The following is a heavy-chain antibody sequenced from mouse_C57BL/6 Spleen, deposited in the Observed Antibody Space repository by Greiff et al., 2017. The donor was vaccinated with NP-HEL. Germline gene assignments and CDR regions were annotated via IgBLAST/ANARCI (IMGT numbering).Heavy chain of an antibody. Sequence: VKLQESGAELVRPGASVTLSCKASGYTFTDYEMHWVKQTPVHGLEWIGAIDPETGGTAYNQKFKGKAILTADKSSSTAYMELRSLTSEDSAVYYCTRRGYYDYDGLYYYAMDYWGQGTSVTVSS. CDR1: GYTFTDYE. CDR2: IDPETGGT. V-gene: IGHV1-15*01. D-gene: IGHD2-4*01. J-gene: IGHJ4*01. CDR3: TRRGYYDYDGLYYYAMDY.